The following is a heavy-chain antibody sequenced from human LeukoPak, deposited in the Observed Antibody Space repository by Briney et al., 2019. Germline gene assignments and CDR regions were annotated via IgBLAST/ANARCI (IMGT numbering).Heavy chain of an antibody. V-gene: IGHV3-64*01. CDR3: ASLGSSGWYGNDY. Sequence: GGSLRLSCAASGFTFSSYAMHWVRQAPGKGLEYVSAISSNGGSTYYANSVKGRFTISRDNSKNTLYLQMNSLRAEDTAVYYCASLGSSGWYGNDYWGQGTLVTVSS. CDR1: GFTFSSYA. D-gene: IGHD6-19*01. CDR2: ISSNGGST. J-gene: IGHJ4*02.